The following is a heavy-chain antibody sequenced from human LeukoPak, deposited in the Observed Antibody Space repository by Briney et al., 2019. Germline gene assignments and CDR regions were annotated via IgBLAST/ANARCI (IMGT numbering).Heavy chain of an antibody. J-gene: IGHJ3*02. Sequence: GGSLRLSCAASGFTFSSYSMNWVRQAPGKGLEWVSSISSSSSYIYYADSVKGRFTISRDNAKNSLYLQMNSLRAEDTAVYYCARGVFNAFDIWAKGQWSPSLQ. CDR1: GFTFSSYS. CDR2: ISSSSSYI. CDR3: ARGVFNAFDI. V-gene: IGHV3-21*01. D-gene: IGHD3-10*02.